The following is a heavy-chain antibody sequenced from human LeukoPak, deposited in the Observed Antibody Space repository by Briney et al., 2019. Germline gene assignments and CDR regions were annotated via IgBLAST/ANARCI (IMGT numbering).Heavy chain of an antibody. D-gene: IGHD3-10*01. Sequence: SVYVSCKASGGTFSSYAISWVRQAPGQGLEWMGRIIPILGIANYAQKFQGRVTITADKSTSTAYMELSSLRSEATAAYYCARPHGGAFDIWGQGTMVTVSS. J-gene: IGHJ3*02. CDR2: IIPILGIA. CDR3: ARPHGGAFDI. V-gene: IGHV1-69*04. CDR1: GGTFSSYA.